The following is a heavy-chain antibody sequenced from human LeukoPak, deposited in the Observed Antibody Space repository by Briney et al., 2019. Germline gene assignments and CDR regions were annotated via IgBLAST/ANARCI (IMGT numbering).Heavy chain of an antibody. CDR1: GGSISSGGYY. V-gene: IGHV4-31*03. CDR3: ARVQWKLMENDAFDI. Sequence: SETLSLTCTVSGGSISSGGYYWSWIRQHPGKGLEWIGYIYYSGSTYYNPSLKSRVTISVDTSKNQFSLKLSSVTAADTAVYYSARVQWKLMENDAFDIWGQGTMVTVSS. CDR2: IYYSGST. D-gene: IGHD1-26*01. J-gene: IGHJ3*02.